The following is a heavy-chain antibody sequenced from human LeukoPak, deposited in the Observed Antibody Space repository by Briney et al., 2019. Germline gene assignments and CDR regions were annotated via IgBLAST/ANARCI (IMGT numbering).Heavy chain of an antibody. Sequence: GGSLRLSCAASGFTFSSYGMHWVRQAPGKGLEWVAGIWYDGRNKYYGVYVKGRFTISRDNSKNTLYLQMNSLRAEDTAVYYCAKESRYCSSTSCYFLRYYYYGMDVWGQGTTVTVSS. J-gene: IGHJ6*02. D-gene: IGHD2-2*01. CDR1: GFTFSSYG. CDR3: AKESRYCSSTSCYFLRYYYYGMDV. V-gene: IGHV3-33*03. CDR2: IWYDGRNK.